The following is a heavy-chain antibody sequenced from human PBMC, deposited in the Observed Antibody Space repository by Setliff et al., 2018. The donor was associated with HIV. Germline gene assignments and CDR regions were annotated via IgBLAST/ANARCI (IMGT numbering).Heavy chain of an antibody. J-gene: IGHJ3*02. Sequence: GGSLRLSCAASGFNFSNYWMSWVRQAPGKGLEWVANIKQDGSEKKYEDSVKGRFSISRDNAKQSMYLQMDSLRAEDTAVYYCARGGSYSHGAFDIWGQGTMVTVS. CDR3: ARGGSYSHGAFDI. CDR1: GFNFSNYW. V-gene: IGHV3-7*03. D-gene: IGHD1-26*01. CDR2: IKQDGSEK.